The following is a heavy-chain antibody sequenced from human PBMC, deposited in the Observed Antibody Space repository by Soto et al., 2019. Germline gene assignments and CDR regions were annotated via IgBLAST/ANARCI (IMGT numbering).Heavy chain of an antibody. D-gene: IGHD2-15*01. V-gene: IGHV1-69*13. Sequence: ASVKVSCKASGGTFSSYAISWVRQAPGQGLEWMGGIIPIFGTANYAQKFQGRVTITADESTSTAYMELSSLRSEDTAVYYCASGDPRYCSGGSCYSRVSPFDYWGQGTLVTVSS. CDR2: IIPIFGTA. CDR3: ASGDPRYCSGGSCYSRVSPFDY. CDR1: GGTFSSYA. J-gene: IGHJ4*02.